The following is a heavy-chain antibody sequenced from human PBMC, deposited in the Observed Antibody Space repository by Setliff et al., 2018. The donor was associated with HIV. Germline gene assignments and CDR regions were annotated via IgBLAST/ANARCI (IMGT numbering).Heavy chain of an antibody. D-gene: IGHD3-10*01. CDR1: GVSVRSGSYY. Sequence: PSETLSLTCTVSGVSVRSGSYYWTWIRQPPGKGLEWIGYIYNSGSTYYEPSLRGRVTISIDRSKNQFSLKLNSVTAADTAVYYCARETNASGSLTAYWYFDLWGRGTLVTVSS. CDR2: IYNSGST. J-gene: IGHJ2*01. CDR3: ARETNASGSLTAYWYFDL. V-gene: IGHV4-30-4*08.